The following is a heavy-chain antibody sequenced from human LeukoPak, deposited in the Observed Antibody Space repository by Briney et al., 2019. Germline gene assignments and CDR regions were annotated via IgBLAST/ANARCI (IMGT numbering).Heavy chain of an antibody. V-gene: IGHV3-20*04. Sequence: SGGSLRLSCAASGFTFDDYGMNWVRQAPGKGLEWVSGINWNGGGTSYADSVKGRFTISRDNAKNSPSLQMHSLRAEDTALYYCASGGIYYGAAFDFWGQGTLVTVSS. CDR2: INWNGGGT. D-gene: IGHD1-26*01. CDR1: GFTFDDYG. CDR3: ASGGIYYGAAFDF. J-gene: IGHJ4*02.